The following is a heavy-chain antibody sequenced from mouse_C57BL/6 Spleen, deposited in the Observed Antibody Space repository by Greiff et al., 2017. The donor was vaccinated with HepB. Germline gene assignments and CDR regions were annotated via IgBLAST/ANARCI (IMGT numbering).Heavy chain of an antibody. D-gene: IGHD1-1*01. V-gene: IGHV1-9*01. J-gene: IGHJ2*01. CDR2: ILPGSGST. Sequence: VRLQQSGAELMKPGASVKLSCKATGYTFTGYWIEWVKQRPGHGLEWIGEILPGSGSTNYNEKFKGKATFTADTSSNTAYMQLSSLTTEDSAIYYCARSDYYGSSYGGVFDYWGQGTTLTVSS. CDR1: GYTFTGYW. CDR3: ARSDYYGSSYGGVFDY.